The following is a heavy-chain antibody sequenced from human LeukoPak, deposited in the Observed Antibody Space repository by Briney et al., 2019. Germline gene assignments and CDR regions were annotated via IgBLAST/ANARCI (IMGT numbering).Heavy chain of an antibody. CDR3: ARAPNYYYDRSRYYDY. CDR2: IYYSGST. D-gene: IGHD3-22*01. CDR1: GGSISSYY. J-gene: IGHJ4*02. Sequence: SETLSLTCTVSGGSISSYYWSWIRQPPGKGLEWIGYIYYSGSTNYNPSLKSRVTISVDTSKNQFSLKLSAVTAADTAVYYCARAPNYYYDRSRYYDYWGQGTLVTVSS. V-gene: IGHV4-59*01.